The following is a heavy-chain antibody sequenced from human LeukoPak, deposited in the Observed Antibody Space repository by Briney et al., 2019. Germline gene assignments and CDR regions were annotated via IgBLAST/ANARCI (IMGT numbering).Heavy chain of an antibody. CDR1: GGTFSSYA. CDR3: ARDGYDSSGYYPRFDY. J-gene: IGHJ4*02. V-gene: IGHV1-69*05. D-gene: IGHD3-22*01. Sequence: SVKVSCKASGGTFSSYAISWVRQAPGQGLEWMGGIIPIFGTANYAQKFQGRVTITTDESTGTAYMELSSLRSEDTAVYYCARDGYDSSGYYPRFDYWGQGTLVTVSS. CDR2: IIPIFGTA.